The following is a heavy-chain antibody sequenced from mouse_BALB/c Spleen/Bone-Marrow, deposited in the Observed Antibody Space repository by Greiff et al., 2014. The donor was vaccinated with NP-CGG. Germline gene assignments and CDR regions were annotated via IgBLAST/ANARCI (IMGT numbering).Heavy chain of an antibody. CDR1: GFTFSSYT. CDR2: ISSGGSYT. V-gene: IGHV5-6-4*01. Sequence: EVQRVESGGGLVKPGGSLKLSCAASGFTFSSYTMFWVRQTPEKRLEWVATISSGGSYTYYPDSVKGRFTISRDNAKNTLYLQMSSLKSEDTAMYYCTRDAMDYWGQGTSVTVSS. J-gene: IGHJ4*01. CDR3: TRDAMDY.